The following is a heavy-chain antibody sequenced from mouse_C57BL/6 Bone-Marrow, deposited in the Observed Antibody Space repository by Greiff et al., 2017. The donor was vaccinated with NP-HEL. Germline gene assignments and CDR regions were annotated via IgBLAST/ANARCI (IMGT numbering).Heavy chain of an antibody. V-gene: IGHV5-17*01. J-gene: IGHJ3*01. CDR1: GFTFSDYG. D-gene: IGHD1-1*01. CDR3: AHYYGRAWFAY. CDR2: ISSGSSTI. Sequence: EVQGVESGGGLVKPGGSLKLSCAASGFTFSDYGMHWVRQAPEKGLEWVAYISSGSSTIYYADTVKGRFTISRDNAKNTLFLQMTSLRSEDTAMYYCAHYYGRAWFAYWGQGTLVTVSA.